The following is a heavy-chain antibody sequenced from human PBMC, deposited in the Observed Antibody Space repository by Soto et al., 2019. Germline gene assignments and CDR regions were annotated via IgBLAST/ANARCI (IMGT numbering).Heavy chain of an antibody. CDR2: VYYTGST. CDR3: TRSVAVPGAHIDY. D-gene: IGHD6-19*01. CDR1: GGSISGSY. Sequence: SETLSLTCSVSGGSISGSYWSWIRQSPGKGLEWLGYVYYTGSTNYSPSLRSRVSISVDTSKNEFSLRLSSVTAADTAVYFCTRSVAVPGAHIDYWGQGTQVTVSS. V-gene: IGHV4-59*01. J-gene: IGHJ4*02.